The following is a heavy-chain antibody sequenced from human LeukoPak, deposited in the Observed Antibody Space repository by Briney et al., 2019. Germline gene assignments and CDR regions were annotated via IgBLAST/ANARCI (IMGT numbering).Heavy chain of an antibody. CDR2: INHSGST. CDR3: ARGRFGIPVLDY. Sequence: SETLSLTCAVYGGSFSGYYWSWIRQPPGKGPEWIGEINHSGSTNYNPSLKSRVTISVDTSKNQFSLKLSSVTAADTAVYYCARGRFGIPVLDYWGQGTLVTVSS. J-gene: IGHJ4*02. V-gene: IGHV4-34*01. CDR1: GGSFSGYY. D-gene: IGHD3-9*01.